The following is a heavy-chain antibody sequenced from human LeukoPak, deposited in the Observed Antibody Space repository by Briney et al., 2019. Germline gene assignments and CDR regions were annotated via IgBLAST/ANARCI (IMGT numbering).Heavy chain of an antibody. J-gene: IGHJ4*02. CDR1: GFTFSNYG. CDR2: IRYDGSNK. D-gene: IGHD3-9*01. V-gene: IGHV3-30*02. CDR3: ARDVHYDILTGYRQSFDY. Sequence: AGGSLRLSCAASGFTFSNYGMHWVRQAPGKGLEWVAFIRYDGSNKYYADSVKGRFAISRDNSKNTLYLQMNSLRAEDTAVYYCARDVHYDILTGYRQSFDYWGQGTLVTVSS.